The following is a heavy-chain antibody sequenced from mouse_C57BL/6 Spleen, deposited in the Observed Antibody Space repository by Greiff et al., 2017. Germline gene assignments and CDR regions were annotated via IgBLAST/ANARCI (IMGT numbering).Heavy chain of an antibody. J-gene: IGHJ2*01. D-gene: IGHD3-2*02. V-gene: IGHV1-55*01. CDR1: GYTFTSYW. CDR2: IYPGSGST. Sequence: QVQLQQPGAELVKPGASVKMSCKASGYTFTSYWITWVKQRPGQGLEWIGDIYPGSGSTNYNEKFKSKATLTVDTSSSTAYMQLSILTSEDSAVYYCARWEGQLRPDYWGQGTTLTVSS. CDR3: ARWEGQLRPDY.